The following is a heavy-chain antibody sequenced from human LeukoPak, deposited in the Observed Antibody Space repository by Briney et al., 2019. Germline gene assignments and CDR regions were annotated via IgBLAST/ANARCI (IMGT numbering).Heavy chain of an antibody. Sequence: SGPRLVNPTQTLTLTCTFSGFSLRTRGVGVGWIRQPPGKALEWLALILWNDDKRYSPSLKSRLTITKDTSKNQVVLTMSNMDPVDTATYYCAHSGPRAADFDYWGQGTLVTLSS. CDR1: GFSLRTRGVG. D-gene: IGHD6-13*01. CDR3: AHSGPRAADFDY. CDR2: ILWNDDK. J-gene: IGHJ4*02. V-gene: IGHV2-5*01.